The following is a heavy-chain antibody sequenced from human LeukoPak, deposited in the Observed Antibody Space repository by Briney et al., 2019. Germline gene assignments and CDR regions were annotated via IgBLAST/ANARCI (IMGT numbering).Heavy chain of an antibody. J-gene: IGHJ3*02. V-gene: IGHV3-21*01. Sequence: GGSLRLSCAASGFTFSAYNMNWVRQTPGKGLEWVSSITSSSSYIYYADSVKGRFTISRDNAKNSLYLQMNSLRAEDTAVYYCARVRDGYNLGAFDIWGQGTMVTVSS. CDR1: GFTFSAYN. D-gene: IGHD5-24*01. CDR2: ITSSSSYI. CDR3: ARVRDGYNLGAFDI.